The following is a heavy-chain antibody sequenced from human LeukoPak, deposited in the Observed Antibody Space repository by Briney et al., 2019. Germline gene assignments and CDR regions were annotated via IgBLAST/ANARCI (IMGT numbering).Heavy chain of an antibody. J-gene: IGHJ4*02. Sequence: SETLSLTCAVYGGSFSGYYWSWIRQPPGKGLEWIGEINHSGSTNYNPSLKSRVTISVDTSKNQFSLKLSSVTAADTAVYYCARVSQDCSSTSCYPSRHFDYWGQGTLVTVSS. CDR2: INHSGST. CDR1: GGSFSGYY. CDR3: ARVSQDCSSTSCYPSRHFDY. V-gene: IGHV4-34*01. D-gene: IGHD2-2*01.